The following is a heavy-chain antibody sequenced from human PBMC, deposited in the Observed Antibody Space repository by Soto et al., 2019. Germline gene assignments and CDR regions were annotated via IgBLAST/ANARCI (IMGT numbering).Heavy chain of an antibody. CDR1: GGSFSGYY. Sequence: PSETLSLTCAVYGGSFSGYYWSWIRQPPGKGLEWIGYIFHTGTTNYNPSLKSRVTISLDTSMNQFSLKLSSVTPADTAVYYCTRAPVSGSYCFDFWGQGTQVTVSS. CDR2: IFHTGTT. D-gene: IGHD1-26*01. CDR3: TRAPVSGSYCFDF. V-gene: IGHV4-59*01. J-gene: IGHJ4*02.